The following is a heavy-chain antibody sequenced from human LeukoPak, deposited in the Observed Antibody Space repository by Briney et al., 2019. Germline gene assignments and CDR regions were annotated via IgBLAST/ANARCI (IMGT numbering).Heavy chain of an antibody. D-gene: IGHD2-21*02. CDR2: IYYSGST. V-gene: IGHV4-30-4*01. J-gene: IGHJ4*02. Sequence: SQTLSLTCTVSGGSISSGDYYWSWIRQPPGKGLEWIGYIYYSGSTYYNPSLKSRVTISVDTSKNQFSLKLSSVTAADTAVYYCARFLVTKRRYFDYWGQGTLVTVSS. CDR3: ARFLVTKRRYFDY. CDR1: GGSISSGDYY.